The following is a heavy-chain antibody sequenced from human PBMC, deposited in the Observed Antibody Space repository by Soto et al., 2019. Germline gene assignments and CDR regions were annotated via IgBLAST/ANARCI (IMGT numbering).Heavy chain of an antibody. CDR3: ERERHWNYFLAAFDI. CDR1: GDSVSSNSAA. CDR2: TYYRSKWYN. D-gene: IGHD1-7*01. J-gene: IGHJ3*02. Sequence: SQTLSLTCGISGDSVSSNSAAWNWIRQSPSRGLEWLGRTYYRSKWYNDYAVSVKSRITINPDTSKNQFSLQLNSVTPEDTAVYYCERERHWNYFLAAFDIWGQGTMVTVSS. V-gene: IGHV6-1*01.